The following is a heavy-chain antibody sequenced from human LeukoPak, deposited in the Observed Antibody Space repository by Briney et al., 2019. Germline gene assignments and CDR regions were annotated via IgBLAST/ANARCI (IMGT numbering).Heavy chain of an antibody. CDR2: IQNGGDS. D-gene: IGHD2-2*01. CDR1: GSSISNGFF. V-gene: IGHV4-38-2*02. J-gene: IGHJ4*02. Sequence: PSETLSFTCNVSGSSISNGFFWAWIRQSPGKGLEWIGSIQNGGDSYYNPSLKSRTTMSVDTSKNQFSLKLTSVTAADTAVFYCARGMGRFCTSSSCYLSFVYWGQGTLVTVSS. CDR3: ARGMGRFCTSSSCYLSFVY.